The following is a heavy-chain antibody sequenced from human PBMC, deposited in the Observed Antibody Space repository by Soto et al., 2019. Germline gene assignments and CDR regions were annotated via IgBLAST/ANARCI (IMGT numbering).Heavy chain of an antibody. CDR1: GFTFSSYA. D-gene: IGHD6-13*01. CDR3: VKAVYSSSWYLDY. Sequence: GGSLRLSCSASGFTFSSYAIHWVRQAPGKGLEYVSAISSNGGSTYYADSVKGRFTISRDNSKNTLYLQMSSLRAEDTAVYYCVKAVYSSSWYLDYWGQGTLVTVSS. V-gene: IGHV3-64D*09. J-gene: IGHJ4*02. CDR2: ISSNGGST.